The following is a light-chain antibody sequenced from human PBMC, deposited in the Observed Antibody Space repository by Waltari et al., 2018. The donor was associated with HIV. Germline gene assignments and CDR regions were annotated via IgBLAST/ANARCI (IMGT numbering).Light chain of an antibody. V-gene: IGLV1-44*01. Sequence: QSVLTQPPSASGTPGQRVTISCSGSNSNIGSNTVSWYQQLPGTAPKLLIYSDDQRPSGVPDRVSGSKSGTSASLAISGLQSEDEADYYCAVWDDGLNGPEFGGGTKLTVL. CDR1: NSNIGSNT. J-gene: IGLJ3*02. CDR3: AVWDDGLNGPE. CDR2: SDD.